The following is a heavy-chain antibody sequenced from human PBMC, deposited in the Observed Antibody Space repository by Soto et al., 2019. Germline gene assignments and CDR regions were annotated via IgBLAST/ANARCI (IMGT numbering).Heavy chain of an antibody. D-gene: IGHD3-22*01. J-gene: IGHJ4*02. CDR3: ARDRSPYDSSGIRYDY. V-gene: IGHV3-33*01. CDR1: GFTFSSYG. Sequence: GGSLRLSCAASGFTFSSYGMHWVRQAPGKGLEWVAVIWYDGSNKYYADSVKGRFTISRDNSKNTLYLQMNSLRAEDTAVYYCARDRSPYDSSGIRYDYWGQGTLVTVSS. CDR2: IWYDGSNK.